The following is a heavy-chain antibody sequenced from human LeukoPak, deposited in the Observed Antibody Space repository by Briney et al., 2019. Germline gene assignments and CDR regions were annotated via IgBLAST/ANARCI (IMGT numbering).Heavy chain of an antibody. V-gene: IGHV5-51*01. J-gene: IGHJ3*02. D-gene: IGHD2-2*01. CDR1: GYNFPNFW. Sequence: GDSLKISXKGSGYNFPNFWIGWVRQMPGKGLEWMAIIYPADSDTRYNPSFEGQVTISADKSISTAYLQWSSLKASDTAMYYCARQGCSSTTCHFGAFDIWGPGTMVTVSS. CDR3: ARQGCSSTTCHFGAFDI. CDR2: IYPADSDT.